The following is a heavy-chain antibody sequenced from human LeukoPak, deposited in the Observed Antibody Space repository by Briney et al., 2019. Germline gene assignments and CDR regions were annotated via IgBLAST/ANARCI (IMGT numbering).Heavy chain of an antibody. CDR2: IYSSGTT. D-gene: IGHD5-24*01. Sequence: SETLSLPCTVSDGYVSNYYWNWIRQPPGKGLEWVGYIYSSGTTNYTPSLKSRVAISVDTSKNQVSLKLRSVTAADTALYYCARHPPRESRGNAFDIWGQGTVVSVSS. V-gene: IGHV4-59*08. CDR1: DGYVSNYY. J-gene: IGHJ3*02. CDR3: ARHPPRESRGNAFDI.